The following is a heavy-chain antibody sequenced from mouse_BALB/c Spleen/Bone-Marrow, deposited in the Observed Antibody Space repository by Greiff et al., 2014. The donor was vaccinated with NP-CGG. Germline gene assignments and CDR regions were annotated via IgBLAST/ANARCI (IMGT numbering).Heavy chain of an antibody. Sequence: EVQLQESGAELVKPGASVKLSCTASGFNIKDTYMHWVKQRPEQGLEWIGGIDPANGNTKYDPKFQGKATITADTSSNTAYLQLSSLTSEDTAVYYCAMYYYGSSLFAYWGQGTLVTVSA. CDR2: IDPANGNT. J-gene: IGHJ3*01. CDR3: AMYYYGSSLFAY. V-gene: IGHV14-3*02. D-gene: IGHD1-1*01. CDR1: GFNIKDTY.